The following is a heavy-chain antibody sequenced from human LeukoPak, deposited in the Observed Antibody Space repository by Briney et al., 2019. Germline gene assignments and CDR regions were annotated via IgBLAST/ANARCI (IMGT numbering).Heavy chain of an antibody. CDR2: IIPIFGTA. CDR1: GGTFSSFA. Sequence: GSSVKVSCKASGGTFSSFALSWVRQAPRQGLEWMGGIIPIFGTANYAQKFQGRVTIYSDASTSTDYMELSSLRSEDTAVYYCARDVRVKQQLTIRGSHYFYYMDVWGNGTTVIVSS. V-gene: IGHV1-69*01. J-gene: IGHJ6*03. D-gene: IGHD6-13*01. CDR3: ARDVRVKQQLTIRGSHYFYYMDV.